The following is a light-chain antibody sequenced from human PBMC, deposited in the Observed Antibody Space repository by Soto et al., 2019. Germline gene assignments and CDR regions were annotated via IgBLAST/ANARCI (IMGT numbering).Light chain of an antibody. Sequence: EIVLTQSPGTLSLSPGERATLSCRASHSASSSLAWYQQKPGQAPRLLIYGASSRATGLPDRFSGGGSGTDFTLTISSLEPEDFAVYYCQQRSNWPSITFGQGTRLENK. V-gene: IGKV3-11*01. CDR2: GAS. J-gene: IGKJ5*01. CDR1: HSASSS. CDR3: QQRSNWPSIT.